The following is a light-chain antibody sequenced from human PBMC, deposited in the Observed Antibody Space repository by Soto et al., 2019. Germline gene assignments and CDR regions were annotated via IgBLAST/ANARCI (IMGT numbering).Light chain of an antibody. CDR1: QSVSSSF. CDR2: GAS. V-gene: IGKV3-20*01. J-gene: IGKJ1*01. CDR3: QKYDNSPRT. Sequence: EIVLTQSPGTLSLSPGERATLSCRASQSVSSSFLDWYQQKPGQAPRLLIYGASSRATDIPDRFSGSGSGTDFTLTISRLEPEDFAVYYCQKYDNSPRTFGQGTKVEIK.